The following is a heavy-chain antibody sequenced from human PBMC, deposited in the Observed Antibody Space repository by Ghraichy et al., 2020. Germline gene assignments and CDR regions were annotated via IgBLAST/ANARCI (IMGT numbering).Heavy chain of an antibody. D-gene: IGHD6-13*01. Sequence: SGPTLVKPTQTLTLTCTFSGFSLSTSGVGVGWIRQPPGKALEWLALIYWDDDKRYSPSLKSRLTITKDTSKNQVVLTMTNMDPVDTATYYCAHSLDLGAAAEEYYFDYWGQGTLVTVSS. CDR2: IYWDDDK. CDR1: GFSLSTSGVG. J-gene: IGHJ4*02. V-gene: IGHV2-5*02. CDR3: AHSLDLGAAAEEYYFDY.